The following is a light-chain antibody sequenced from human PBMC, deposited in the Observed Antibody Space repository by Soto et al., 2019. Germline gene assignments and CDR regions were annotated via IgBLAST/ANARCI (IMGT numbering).Light chain of an antibody. CDR2: GAS. CDR1: ESVSSSY. CDR3: QQYGGSPRT. V-gene: IGKV3-20*01. J-gene: IGKJ1*01. Sequence: IVLTQSPDTLSLSPGERATLSCRASESVSSSYLAWYQQKPGQAPSLLIYGASTRATGIPDRFSGSGSGTDFTLTISRLEPEDSALYYCQQYGGSPRTFGQGTKVEIK.